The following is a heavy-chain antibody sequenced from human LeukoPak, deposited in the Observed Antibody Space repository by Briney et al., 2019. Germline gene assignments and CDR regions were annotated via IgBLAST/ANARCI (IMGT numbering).Heavy chain of an antibody. Sequence: GGSLRLSCAASGFTFSSYAMSWVRQAPGKGLEWVSAISGSGGSTYYADSVKGRFTISRDNSKNTLYLQMNSLRAEDTAVYYCASPYYDFWSGYPGIYYYYYMDVWGKGPRSPSP. CDR3: ASPYYDFWSGYPGIYYYYYMDV. CDR2: ISGSGGST. J-gene: IGHJ6*03. V-gene: IGHV3-23*01. CDR1: GFTFSSYA. D-gene: IGHD3-3*01.